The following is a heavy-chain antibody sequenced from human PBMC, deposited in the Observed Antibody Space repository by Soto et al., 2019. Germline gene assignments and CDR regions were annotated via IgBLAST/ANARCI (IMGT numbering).Heavy chain of an antibody. V-gene: IGHV3-15*07. Sequence: EVQLVESGGGLVEPGGSLRLSCAASGFTFINAWMNWVRQAPGKGLEWVGCIRGKTDGGTTDYAAPVKGRFTISRDDSKHTLYLQMNSLNTEDTAVYYCSTDPSPLTGSGYWGQGTLVTVS. CDR3: STDPSPLTGSGY. CDR1: GFTFINAW. J-gene: IGHJ4*02. D-gene: IGHD3-9*01. CDR2: IRGKTDGGTT.